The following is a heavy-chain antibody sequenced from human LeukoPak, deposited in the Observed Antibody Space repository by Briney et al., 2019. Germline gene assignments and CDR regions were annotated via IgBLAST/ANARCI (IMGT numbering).Heavy chain of an antibody. CDR3: ASIAVAATYYYYMDV. CDR2: IYYSGST. J-gene: IGHJ6*03. D-gene: IGHD6-19*01. Sequence: PSETLSLTCTVSGGSFSDYYWGWIRQPPGKGLEWIGSIYYSGSTCYNPSLKSRVTISVDTSKNQFSLKLSSVTAADTAVYYCASIAVAATYYYYMDVWGKGTTVTVSS. CDR1: GGSFSDYY. V-gene: IGHV4-39*01.